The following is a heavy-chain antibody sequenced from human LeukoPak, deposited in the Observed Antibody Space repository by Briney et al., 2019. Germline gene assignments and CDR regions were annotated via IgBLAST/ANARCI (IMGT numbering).Heavy chain of an antibody. J-gene: IGHJ4*02. CDR3: AAPQQSNWGPFDY. CDR1: GGTFSSYA. CDR2: IIPIFGTA. D-gene: IGHD7-27*01. Sequence: GASVKVPCKASGGTFSSYAISWVRQAPGQGLEWMGGIIPIFGTANYAQKFQGRVTITADESTSTAYMELSSLRSEDTAVYYCAAPQQSNWGPFDYWGQGTLVTVSS. V-gene: IGHV1-69*13.